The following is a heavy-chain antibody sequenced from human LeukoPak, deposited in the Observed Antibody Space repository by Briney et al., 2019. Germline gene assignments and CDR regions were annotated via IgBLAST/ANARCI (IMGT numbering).Heavy chain of an antibody. CDR3: ARVSGSMARGVNGFYYYNYMDV. CDR1: GFNFNSHW. J-gene: IGHJ6*03. CDR2: IKYDGSEI. D-gene: IGHD3-10*01. V-gene: IGHV3-7*01. Sequence: PGGSLRLSCAAAGFNFNSHWMNWVRQAPGKGLEWVANIKYDGSEIYYVDSVKGRFTISRDSANHSLYLQMNSLRAEDTAVYYCARVSGSMARGVNGFYYYNYMDVWGTGTTVTVSS.